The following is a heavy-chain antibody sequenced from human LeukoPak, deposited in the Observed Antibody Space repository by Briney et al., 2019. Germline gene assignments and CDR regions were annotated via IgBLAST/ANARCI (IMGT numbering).Heavy chain of an antibody. D-gene: IGHD4-23*01. CDR1: GGSFSGYY. CDR2: INHSGST. CDR3: ARNSSPYYYYYYMDV. J-gene: IGHJ6*03. V-gene: IGHV4-34*01. Sequence: SETLSLTCAVYGGSFSGYYWSLIRQPPGKGLEWIGEINHSGSTNYNPSLKSRVTISVDTSKNQFSLKLSSVTAAGTDVYYCARNSSPYYYYYYMDVWGKGTTVTVSS.